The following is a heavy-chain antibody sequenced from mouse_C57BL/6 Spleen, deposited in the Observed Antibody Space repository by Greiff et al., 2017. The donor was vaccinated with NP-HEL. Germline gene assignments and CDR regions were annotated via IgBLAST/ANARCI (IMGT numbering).Heavy chain of an antibody. CDR3: ARRDWGGYFDY. J-gene: IGHJ2*01. V-gene: IGHV1-50*01. D-gene: IGHD4-1*01. Sequence: QVHVKQPGAELVKPGASVKLSCKASGYTFTSYWMQWVKQRPGQGLEWIGEIDPSDSYTNYNQKFKGKATLTVDTSSSTAYMQLSSLTSEDSAVYYCARRDWGGYFDYWGQGTTLTVSS. CDR1: GYTFTSYW. CDR2: IDPSDSYT.